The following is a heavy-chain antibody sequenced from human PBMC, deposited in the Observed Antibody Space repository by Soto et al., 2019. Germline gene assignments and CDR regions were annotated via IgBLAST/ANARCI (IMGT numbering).Heavy chain of an antibody. CDR1: GFSFTTAGVA. D-gene: IGHD5-12*01. CDR3: AHSDGGYEIIYFDF. Sequence: ESGRTLVNPTQTLTLTCPISGFSFTTAGVAVGWIRQTPGGALEWLTLIYYNDDRRFSPSLKTRLTITGDTSKNQVVLSLTNVDPGDTATYFCAHSDGGYEIIYFDFWGQGIPVTVSS. CDR2: IYYNDDR. J-gene: IGHJ4*02. V-gene: IGHV2-5*01.